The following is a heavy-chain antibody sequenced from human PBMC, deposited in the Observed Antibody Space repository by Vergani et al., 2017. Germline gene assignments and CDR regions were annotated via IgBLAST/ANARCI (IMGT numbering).Heavy chain of an antibody. CDR3: ARLMGSSWPHAFDI. J-gene: IGHJ3*02. D-gene: IGHD6-13*01. V-gene: IGHV6-1*01. CDR1: GDSVSSNSAT. Sequence: QVQLQQSGPGLAKPSQTLSLTCAISGDSVSSNSATWNWIRQSPSRGLEWLGRTYYRSKWYNDYAVSVKSRITINPDTPKNQFSLQLNSVTPEDTAVYYCARLMGSSWPHAFDIWGQGTMVTVSS. CDR2: TYYRSKWYN.